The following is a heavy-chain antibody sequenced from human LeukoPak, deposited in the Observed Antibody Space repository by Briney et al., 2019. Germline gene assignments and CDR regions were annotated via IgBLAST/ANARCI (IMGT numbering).Heavy chain of an antibody. CDR2: IHYSGST. Sequence: SETLSLTSSVSCHSMSGNYWSWIRQPPGKGLECIGYIHYSGSTSYNPSLKSGVTMSVDTSKNQFSLKLTSVTAADTAVYYCARYGPWCFGLWGRGILVTV. CDR1: CHSMSGNY. CDR3: ARYGPWCFGL. V-gene: IGHV4-59*01. D-gene: IGHD3-10*01. J-gene: IGHJ2*01.